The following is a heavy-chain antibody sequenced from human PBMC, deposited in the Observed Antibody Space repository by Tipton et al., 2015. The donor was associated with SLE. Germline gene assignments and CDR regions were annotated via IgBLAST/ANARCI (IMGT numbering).Heavy chain of an antibody. CDR2: IRADGSNK. J-gene: IGHJ4*02. V-gene: IGHV3-30*02. D-gene: IGHD3-16*01. CDR1: GFTYSGYA. Sequence: SLRLSCAASGFTYSGYAMHWVRQAPGKGLEWVAFIRADGSNKDYADSVKGRFTISRDNSKTTLYLQMNRLRVEDTAVYYCAGGTGAYFDHWGQGTLATVSS. CDR3: AGGTGAYFDH.